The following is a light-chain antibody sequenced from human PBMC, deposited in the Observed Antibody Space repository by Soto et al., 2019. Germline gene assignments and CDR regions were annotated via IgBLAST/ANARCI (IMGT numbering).Light chain of an antibody. CDR3: QQYNSYIT. V-gene: IGKV1-5*03. CDR1: QSISSW. CDR2: KAS. J-gene: IGKJ4*01. Sequence: DIQMTQSPSTLSASVGDRVTITCRASQSISSWLAWYQQKPGKAPNLLIYKASSLESGVPSRFSGSGSGTEFTLTSSSLQPDDFATYYCQQYNSYITFGGGTKVEIK.